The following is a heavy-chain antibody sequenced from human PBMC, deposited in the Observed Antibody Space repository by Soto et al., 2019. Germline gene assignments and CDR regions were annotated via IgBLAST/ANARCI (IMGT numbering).Heavy chain of an antibody. CDR2: IPPSNGGT. D-gene: IGHD2-15*01. CDR1: GYSVTGNS. V-gene: IGHV1-2*04. J-gene: IGHJ4*02. Sequence: QVHLVQSGAEVKKPGASVKVSCKASGYSVTGNSIHWVRQAPGQGIEWMGWIPPSNGGTNNAQNVQGWVTVSRDTYTSAAYMDLSSMTSVDTAVYYRAIQRSGVVYWGQWTLVTVSS. CDR3: AIQRSGVVY.